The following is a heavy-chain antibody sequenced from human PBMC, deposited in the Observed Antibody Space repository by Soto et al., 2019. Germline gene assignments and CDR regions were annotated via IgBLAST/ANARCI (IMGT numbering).Heavy chain of an antibody. V-gene: IGHV4-59*08. D-gene: IGHD1-7*01. CDR3: ARHISSGTNIAAIRSFDP. CDR2: IYYSGST. CDR1: GGSINSYY. Sequence: QVQLQESGPGLVKLSETLSLTCTVSGGSINSYYWSWIRQPPGKGLEWIGYIYYSGSTNYNPSLKSRITISADTSKNQFSRKLSSVTAADTAVYYCARHISSGTNIAAIRSFDPWGQGTLVTVSS. J-gene: IGHJ5*02.